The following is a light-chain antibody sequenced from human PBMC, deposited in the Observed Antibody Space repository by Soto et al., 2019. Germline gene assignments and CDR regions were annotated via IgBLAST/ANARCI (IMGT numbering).Light chain of an antibody. CDR2: GNS. J-gene: IGLJ2*01. V-gene: IGLV1-40*01. Sequence: QSVLTQPPSVSGAPGQRVTISCTGSSSNIGAGYDVHWYQQLPGTAPKLLIYGNSNRPSGVPDRFSGSKSGTSASLAITGLQPEAEAHYSCQSYHSTPSGPGVFAAGTTLTLL. CDR3: QSYHSTPSGPGV. CDR1: SSNIGAGYD.